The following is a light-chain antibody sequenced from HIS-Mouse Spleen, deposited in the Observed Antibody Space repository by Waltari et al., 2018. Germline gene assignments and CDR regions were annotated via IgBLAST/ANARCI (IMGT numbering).Light chain of an antibody. CDR3: SSYTSSSTWV. V-gene: IGLV2-14*03. CDR2: DVS. J-gene: IGLJ3*02. Sequence: QSALTQPASVSGSPGLSTTISCTGTSSDVVGYNHLSLYKQHPGKAPKLMIYDVSNRRSGVSNRFSGSKSGNTASLTISGLQAEDEADYYCSSYTSSSTWVFGGGTKLTVL. CDR1: SSDVVGYNH.